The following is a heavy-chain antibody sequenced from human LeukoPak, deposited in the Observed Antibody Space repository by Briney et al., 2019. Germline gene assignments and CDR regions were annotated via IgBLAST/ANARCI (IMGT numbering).Heavy chain of an antibody. J-gene: IGHJ4*02. V-gene: IGHV4-34*01. Sequence: PSETLSLTCAVYGGSFSGYYWSWIRQPPGKGLEWIGEINHSGSTNYNPSLKSRVTISVDTSKNQFSLTLSSVTAADTAVYYCARNSWLQLDYWGEGTLVTVSS. D-gene: IGHD5-24*01. CDR1: GGSFSGYY. CDR3: ARNSWLQLDY. CDR2: INHSGST.